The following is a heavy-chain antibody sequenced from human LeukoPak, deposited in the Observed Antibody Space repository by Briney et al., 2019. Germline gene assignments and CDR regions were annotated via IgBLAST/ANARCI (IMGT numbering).Heavy chain of an antibody. CDR3: AREMRTTLDY. CDR1: GFTFSSYG. CDR2: IRYDGSNT. V-gene: IGHV3-30*02. Sequence: GGSLRLSCAASGFTFSSYGMHWVRQAPGKGLEWVAFIRYDGSNTYYADSVKGRFTISRDNSKNTLYLQMNSLRAEDTAVYYCAREMRTTLDYWGQGTLVTVSS. D-gene: IGHD4-17*01. J-gene: IGHJ4*02.